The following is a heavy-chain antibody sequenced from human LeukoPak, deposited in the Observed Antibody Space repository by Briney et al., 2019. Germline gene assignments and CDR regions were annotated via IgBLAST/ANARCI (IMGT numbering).Heavy chain of an antibody. CDR3: AGAGLSSSYYYAMDL. V-gene: IGHV3-66*01. D-gene: IGHD3-16*02. CDR1: GFTFSSYG. CDR2: IYSGGST. J-gene: IGHJ6*02. Sequence: GGSLRLSCAASGFTFSSYGMHWVRQAPGKGLEWVSVIYSGGSTYYADSVKGRFTISRDGSKNTLYLQMNSLRAEDTAVYFCAGAGLSSSYYYAMDLWGQGTTVTVSS.